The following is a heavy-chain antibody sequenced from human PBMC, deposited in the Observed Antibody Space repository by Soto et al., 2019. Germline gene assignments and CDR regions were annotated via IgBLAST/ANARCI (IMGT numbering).Heavy chain of an antibody. CDR2: ISSSSSTI. CDR1: GFTFSSYS. D-gene: IGHD6-6*01. CDR3: ASYKARREDYFDY. J-gene: IGHJ4*02. V-gene: IGHV3-48*02. Sequence: EVQLVESGGGLVQPGGSLRLSCAASGFTFSSYSMNWVRQAPGTGLEWVSYISSSSSTIYYADSVKGRFTISRDNAKNSLYLQMNSLRDEDTAVYYCASYKARREDYFDYWGQGTLVTVSS.